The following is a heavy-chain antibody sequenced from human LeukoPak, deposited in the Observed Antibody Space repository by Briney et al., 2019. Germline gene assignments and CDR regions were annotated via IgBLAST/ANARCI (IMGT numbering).Heavy chain of an antibody. CDR3: AKVSLRFLEWEDLDY. Sequence: PGGSLRLSCVASGFTFNSHAMSWVRQAPGKGLEWVSVISGRGDNTFYADSVKGRFTISRDNSKNTLSLQMNSLRAEDTAVYYCAKVSLRFLEWEDLDYWGQGTLVTVSS. V-gene: IGHV3-23*01. CDR2: ISGRGDNT. CDR1: GFTFNSHA. D-gene: IGHD3-3*01. J-gene: IGHJ4*02.